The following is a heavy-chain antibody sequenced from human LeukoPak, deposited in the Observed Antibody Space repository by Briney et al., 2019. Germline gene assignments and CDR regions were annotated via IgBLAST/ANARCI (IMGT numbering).Heavy chain of an antibody. CDR2: ISAYNGNT. J-gene: IGHJ4*02. CDR1: GYTYTTYG. V-gene: IGHV1-18*01. D-gene: IGHD2-2*01. CDR3: ARQAACSSIRCPIDY. Sequence: ASVKVSCKASGYTYTTYGITWVRQAPGQGLEWMGWISAYNGNTNYAQKFQGRLTITTDTTTRTAYMELRSLRFDVTAVYYCARQAACSSIRCPIDYWGQGTLVTVSS.